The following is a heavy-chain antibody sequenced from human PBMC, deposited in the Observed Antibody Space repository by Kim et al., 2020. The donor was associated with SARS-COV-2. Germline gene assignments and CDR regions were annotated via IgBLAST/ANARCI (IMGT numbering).Heavy chain of an antibody. CDR3: STDVSQWQHDF. J-gene: IGHJ4*01. CDR1: GFSFNNNA. D-gene: IGHD2-8*01. CDR2: SLGGDGKS. V-gene: IGHV3-23*01. Sequence: GGSLRLSCAASGFSFNNNAMTWVRQAPGKGLEWVSSLGGDGKSWYANSVMGRFTITRDNSKNTLYLQMRGLRVEDTAAYFCSTDVSQWQHDFFGHGTLGT.